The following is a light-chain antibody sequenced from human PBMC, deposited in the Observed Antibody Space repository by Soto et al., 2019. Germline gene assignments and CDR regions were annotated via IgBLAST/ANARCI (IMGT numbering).Light chain of an antibody. V-gene: IGLV4-69*01. CDR2: VNSDGSH. J-gene: IGLJ2*01. CDR1: SGHSSYA. CDR3: QTWGTDIHVV. Sequence: QSVLTQSPSASASLGASVKLTCTLSSGHSSYAIAWHQQQPEKGPRYLMKVNSDGSHSKGDGIPDRLSGSSSGAECYLTISSLQSEDEADYYCQTWGTDIHVVFGGGTKLTVL.